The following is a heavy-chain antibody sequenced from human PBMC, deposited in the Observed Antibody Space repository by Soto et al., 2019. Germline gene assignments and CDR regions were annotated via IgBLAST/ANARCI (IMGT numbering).Heavy chain of an antibody. V-gene: IGHV1-18*01. CDR2: ITAFNGNT. CDR1: GYTFTDYG. D-gene: IGHD3-3*01. CDR3: ARISQSDFWSGYYYFFDY. Sequence: QVHLVQSGAEVEKPGASVKVSCKASGYTFTDYGISWVRQAPGQGLQRMGWITAFNGNTKYARQFQGRVTMTTDTSTSTAYMELRSLESDDTAVYYCARISQSDFWSGYYYFFDYWGQGTLVTVSS. J-gene: IGHJ4*02.